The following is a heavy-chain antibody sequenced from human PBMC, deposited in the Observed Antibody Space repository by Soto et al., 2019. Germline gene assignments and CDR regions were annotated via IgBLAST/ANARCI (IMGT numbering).Heavy chain of an antibody. CDR1: GGSFSGYY. CDR3: ARTPDY. CDR2: INHSGST. V-gene: IGHV4-34*01. Sequence: SETLSLTCAVYGGSFSGYYWSWIRQPPGKGLEWIGEINHSGSTNYNPSLKSRVTISVDTSKNQFSLKLSSVTAADTAVYYCARTPDYWGQGTLVTVSS. J-gene: IGHJ4*02.